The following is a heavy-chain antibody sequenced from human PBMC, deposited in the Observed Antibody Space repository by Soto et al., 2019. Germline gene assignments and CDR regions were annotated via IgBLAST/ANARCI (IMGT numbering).Heavy chain of an antibody. CDR3: ARAPTTADAFDI. CDR2: IYYSGST. D-gene: IGHD4-17*01. V-gene: IGHV4-30-4*01. CDR1: GGSISSGDYY. Sequence: PSQTLSLTCTVSGGSISSGDYYWSWIRQPPGKCLEWIGYIYYSGSTYYKPSLKSRVTIXVXTXXXXXSLXLXXVTXADTAVYYCARAPTTADAFDIWGQGTMVTVSS. J-gene: IGHJ3*02.